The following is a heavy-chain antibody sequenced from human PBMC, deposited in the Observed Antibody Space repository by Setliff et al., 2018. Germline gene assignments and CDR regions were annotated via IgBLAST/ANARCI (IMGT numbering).Heavy chain of an antibody. CDR3: ARGAYGGNPHF. D-gene: IGHD4-17*01. CDR1: GYTFSVYY. CDR2: INPNRGDT. J-gene: IGHJ4*02. V-gene: IGHV1-2*02. Sequence: ASVKVSCKASGYTFSVYYIHWLRQAPGQGLEWMGWINPNRGDTNSAQNFQGRVTMTRDMSISTAYMEMSSLRSDDTAVYFCARGAYGGNPHFWGQGTLVTVSS.